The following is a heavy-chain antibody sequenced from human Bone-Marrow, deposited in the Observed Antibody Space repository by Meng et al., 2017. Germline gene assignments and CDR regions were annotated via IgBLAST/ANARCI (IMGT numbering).Heavy chain of an antibody. Sequence: GESLKISCAASGFTFNGNDMHWVRRVTGKGLECVSPLGSAGDTYYAGSVKGRFTISRENANNSLYLQVTSLRAGDTAVYFCARDAGRFYGMDVWGQGTTVTVSS. CDR2: LGSAGDT. V-gene: IGHV3-13*01. CDR1: GFTFNGND. J-gene: IGHJ6*02. D-gene: IGHD4-17*01. CDR3: ARDAGRFYGMDV.